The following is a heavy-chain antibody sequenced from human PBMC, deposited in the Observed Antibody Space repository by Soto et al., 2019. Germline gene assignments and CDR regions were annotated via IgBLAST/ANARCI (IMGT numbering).Heavy chain of an antibody. D-gene: IGHD3-22*01. V-gene: IGHV4-30-4*01. CDR1: GDSISSPHYY. CDR3: HREPNQNYDTSTCHGGFDS. Sequence: QVQLQESGPGLVKPSQTLSISCTGSGDSISSPHYYWTWVRQPPGKGLERLAYIYYTGNNCYYSALQSRIAMSVDPSTNQFPLNLASLTAADTAVYYCHREPNQNYDTSTCHGGFDSWGPGTLVTVSS. CDR2: IYYTGNN. J-gene: IGHJ4*02.